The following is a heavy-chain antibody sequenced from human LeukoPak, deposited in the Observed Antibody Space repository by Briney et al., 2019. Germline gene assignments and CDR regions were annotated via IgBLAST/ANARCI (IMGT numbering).Heavy chain of an antibody. V-gene: IGHV3-43*02. CDR1: GFTFDDYA. J-gene: IGHJ4*02. CDR3: AKDIGSATVTASFDY. Sequence: GSLRLSCAASGFTFDDYAMHWVRQAPGKGLEWVSLISGDGGSIYYADSVKGRFTISRDNSKNSLYLQMNSLRTEDTALYYCAKDIGSATVTASFDYWGQGTLVTVSS. CDR2: ISGDGGSI. D-gene: IGHD4-11*01.